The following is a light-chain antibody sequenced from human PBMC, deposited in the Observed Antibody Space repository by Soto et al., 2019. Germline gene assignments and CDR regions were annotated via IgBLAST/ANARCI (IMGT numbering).Light chain of an antibody. J-gene: IGLJ3*02. V-gene: IGLV1-40*01. CDR3: QSYDNSLSAWV. CDR2: DNT. CDR1: TSNIGTHWP. Sequence: QSVLTQPPSVSGAPGQKVTISCTGSTSNIGTHWPVHWFQQLPGTAPKLLIYDNTNRPSGVPDRFSGSKSGTSASLAITGLQAEDEADYYCQSYDNSLSAWVFGGGTTVTVL.